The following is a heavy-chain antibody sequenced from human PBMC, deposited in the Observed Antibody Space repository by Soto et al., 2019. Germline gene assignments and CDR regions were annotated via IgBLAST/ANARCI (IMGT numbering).Heavy chain of an antibody. CDR1: GFTFNDAW. Sequence: GSLRLSCAASGFTFNDAWMNWVRQAPGKGLEWVGRIKSNTYGGTTDYAAPVKGRFTISRDDSKNTLYLHLNSLKTEDTAVYYCTPDHRAETTVVDYWGQGTLVTVSS. D-gene: IGHD4-4*01. V-gene: IGHV3-15*07. CDR2: IKSNTYGGTT. J-gene: IGHJ4*02. CDR3: TPDHRAETTVVDY.